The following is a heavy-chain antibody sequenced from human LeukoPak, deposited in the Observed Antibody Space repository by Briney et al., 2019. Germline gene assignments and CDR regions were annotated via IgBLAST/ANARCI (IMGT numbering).Heavy chain of an antibody. Sequence: GGSLRLSCAASGFTVSSNYMSWVRQAPGKGLEWVSVIYSGGSTYYADSVKGRFTISRDNSKNTLYLQMNSLRAEDTAVYYCARFSGSLPPTNDYWGQGTLVTVSS. J-gene: IGHJ4*02. D-gene: IGHD3-10*01. CDR1: GFTVSSNY. V-gene: IGHV3-66*01. CDR2: IYSGGST. CDR3: ARFSGSLPPTNDY.